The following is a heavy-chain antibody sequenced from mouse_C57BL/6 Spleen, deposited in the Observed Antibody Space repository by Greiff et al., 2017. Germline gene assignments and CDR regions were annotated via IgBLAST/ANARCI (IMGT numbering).Heavy chain of an antibody. CDR1: GYTFTRSW. J-gene: IGHJ4*01. CDR3: ARRDYYAMDY. V-gene: IGHV1-72*01. Sequence: QVQLQQPGSELVPPGASVTLSCTASGYTFTRSWMPWVKQRPGRGLAWVGRIDPHSGGTKYNEKFKSKATLTVDKPSSTAYMQLSSLTSEDSAVYYCARRDYYAMDYWGQGTSVTVSS. CDR2: IDPHSGGT.